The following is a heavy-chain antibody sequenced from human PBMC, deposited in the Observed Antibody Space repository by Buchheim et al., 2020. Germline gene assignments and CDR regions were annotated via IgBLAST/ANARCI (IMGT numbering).Heavy chain of an antibody. CDR2: INHSRST. J-gene: IGHJ6*01. CDR1: GGSFSGYY. V-gene: IGHV4-34*01. Sequence: QVQLQQWGAGLLKPSETLSLTCAVYGGSFSGYYWSWIRQPPGKGLEWIGEINHSRSTNYNPSLKSRVTISVATSKNQFSLKLSSVTAADTAVYYCARVKGSRYYYYYYGMDVWGQGTT. D-gene: IGHD3-10*01. CDR3: ARVKGSRYYYYYYGMDV.